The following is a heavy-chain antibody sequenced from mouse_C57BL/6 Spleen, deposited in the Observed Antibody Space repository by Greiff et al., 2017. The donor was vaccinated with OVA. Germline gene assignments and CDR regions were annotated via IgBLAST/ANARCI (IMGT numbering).Heavy chain of an antibody. J-gene: IGHJ2*01. CDR2: IDPEDGET. D-gene: IGHD3-2*02. CDR3: ARGSSGDVDYFDY. V-gene: IGHV14-2*01. Sequence: EVKLQESGAELVKPGASVKVSCTASGFNIKDYYMHWVKQRTEQGLEWIGRIDPEDGETKYAPEFQGKATITADTSSNTAYIQLSSLTSEDTAVYYCARGSSGDVDYFDYWGQGTTLTVSS. CDR1: GFNIKDYY.